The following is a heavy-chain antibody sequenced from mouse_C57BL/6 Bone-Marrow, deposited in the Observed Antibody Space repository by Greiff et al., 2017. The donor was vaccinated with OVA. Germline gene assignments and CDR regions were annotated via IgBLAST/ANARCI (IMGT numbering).Heavy chain of an antibody. D-gene: IGHD2-3*01. J-gene: IGHJ2*01. CDR3: ARSGDGYWLDY. Sequence: VQLQQSGAELARPGASVKLSCKASGYTFTSYGISWVKQRTGQGLEWIGEIYPRSGNTYYTEKFKGKATLTADKSSSTAYMELRSLTSEDSAVYFCARSGDGYWLDYWGQGTTLTVSS. CDR1: GYTFTSYG. CDR2: IYPRSGNT. V-gene: IGHV1-81*01.